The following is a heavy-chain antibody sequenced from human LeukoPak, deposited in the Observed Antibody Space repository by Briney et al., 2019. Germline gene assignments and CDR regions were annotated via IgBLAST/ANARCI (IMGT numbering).Heavy chain of an antibody. CDR1: GFTFSSYA. Sequence: TGGSLRLSCAASGFTFSSYAMSWVRQAPGKGLEWVSAISGSGGSTYYADSVKGRFTISRDNSKNTLYLQMNSLRAEDTAVYYCAKDTGDNYDILTGYYNWFDYWGQGTLVTVSS. D-gene: IGHD3-9*01. J-gene: IGHJ4*02. CDR3: AKDTGDNYDILTGYYNWFDY. V-gene: IGHV3-23*01. CDR2: ISGSGGST.